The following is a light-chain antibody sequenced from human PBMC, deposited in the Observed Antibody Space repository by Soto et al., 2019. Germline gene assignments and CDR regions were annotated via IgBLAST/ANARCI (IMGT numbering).Light chain of an antibody. J-gene: IGLJ2*01. CDR1: SSDVGGYNY. Sequence: QSALTQPASVSGSPGQSITISCTGTSSDVGGYNYVSWYQQHPGKAPKLMIYDVSNRPSGVSNRFSGSKSGNTASLTISGLQAEAEADYYCSSYTSSVHVVFGGGTKVTVL. V-gene: IGLV2-14*01. CDR3: SSYTSSVHVV. CDR2: DVS.